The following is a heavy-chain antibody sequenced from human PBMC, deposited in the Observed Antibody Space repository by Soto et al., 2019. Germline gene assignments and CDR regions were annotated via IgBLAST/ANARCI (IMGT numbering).Heavy chain of an antibody. CDR1: GGSISSGGYY. V-gene: IGHV4-31*03. CDR3: ARFGDCSGGSCYSRLYFQH. D-gene: IGHD2-15*01. CDR2: IYYSGST. J-gene: IGHJ1*01. Sequence: QVQLQESGPGLVKPSQTLSLTCTVSGGSISSGGYYWSWIRQHPGKGLEWIGYIYYSGSTYYNPSLKSRVTISVDTSKNQFSLKLSSVTAADTAVYYCARFGDCSGGSCYSRLYFQHWGQGTLVTVSS.